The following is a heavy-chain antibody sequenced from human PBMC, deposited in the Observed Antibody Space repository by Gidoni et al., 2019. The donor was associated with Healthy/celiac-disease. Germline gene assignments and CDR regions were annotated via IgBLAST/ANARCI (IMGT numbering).Heavy chain of an antibody. CDR1: GYTFTGYY. V-gene: IGHV1-2*02. Sequence: QEQLVQSGAEVKKPGASVKVSCKASGYTFTGYYMHWVRQAPGQGLEWMGWINPNSGGTNDAQKFQGRVTMTRDTSISTASMELSRLRSDDTAVYYCARGGRGLQNPFGLYYYYGT. CDR3: ARGGRGLQNPFGLYYYYGT. CDR2: INPNSGGT. J-gene: IGHJ6*01. D-gene: IGHD2-15*01.